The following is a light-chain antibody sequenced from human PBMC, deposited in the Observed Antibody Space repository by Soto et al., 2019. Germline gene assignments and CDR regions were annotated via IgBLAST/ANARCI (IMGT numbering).Light chain of an antibody. CDR3: CSYAGSSTYV. CDR2: EVS. CDR1: SSDVGSYNL. J-gene: IGLJ1*01. V-gene: IGLV2-23*02. Sequence: QSVLTQPASVCGSPGQSITISCTGTSSDVGSYNLVSWYQQHPGKAPKLMIYEVSKRPSGVSNHFSGSKSGNTASLTISGLQAEDEADYYCCSYAGSSTYVFGTGTKVTVL.